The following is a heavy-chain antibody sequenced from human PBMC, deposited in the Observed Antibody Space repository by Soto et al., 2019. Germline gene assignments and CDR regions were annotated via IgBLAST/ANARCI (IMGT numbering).Heavy chain of an antibody. CDR1: GFSFSNFA. J-gene: IGHJ4*02. CDR2: IGGRSEKI. CDR3: ARIFGAYDYFDL. V-gene: IGHV3-23*01. Sequence: GGSLRLSCAASGFSFSNFAMSWVRQAPGKGLEWVSSIGGRSEKIYYSDSVKGRFTISRHNSKNTLYLQMNSLRAEDTAVFFCARIFGAYDYFDLWGLGTPVTVSS. D-gene: IGHD3-3*01.